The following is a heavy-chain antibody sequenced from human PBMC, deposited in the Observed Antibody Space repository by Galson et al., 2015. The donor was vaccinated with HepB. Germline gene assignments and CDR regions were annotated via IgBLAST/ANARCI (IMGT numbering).Heavy chain of an antibody. CDR1: GFTVSSNY. Sequence: SLRLSCAASGFTVSSNYMSWVRQAPGKGLEWVSVIYGGGSTYDADSVKGRFSISRDNSKNTLSLQMSSLRAEDTAVYYCARGTPYNFDTSGYFPLYYLDYWGQGTLVTVSS. CDR2: IYGGGST. J-gene: IGHJ4*02. CDR3: ARGTPYNFDTSGYFPLYYLDY. V-gene: IGHV3-66*02. D-gene: IGHD3-22*01.